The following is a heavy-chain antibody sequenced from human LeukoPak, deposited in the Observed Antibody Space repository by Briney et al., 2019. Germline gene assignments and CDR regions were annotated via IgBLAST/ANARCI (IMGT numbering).Heavy chain of an antibody. D-gene: IGHD2-15*01. J-gene: IGHJ4*02. CDR2: INHSGGT. Sequence: PSETLSLTCAVYGGSFSGYYWSWIRQPPGKGLEWIGEINHSGGTNYNPSLKSRVTISVDTSKNQFSLKLSSVAAADTAVYYCASIERGVVASDYWGQGTLVTVSS. V-gene: IGHV4-34*01. CDR3: ASIERGVVASDY. CDR1: GGSFSGYY.